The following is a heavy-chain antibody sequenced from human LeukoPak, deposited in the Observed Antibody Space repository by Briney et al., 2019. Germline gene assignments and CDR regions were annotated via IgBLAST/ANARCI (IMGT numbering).Heavy chain of an antibody. J-gene: IGHJ4*02. CDR1: GGSFSGYY. D-gene: IGHD6-13*01. Sequence: SETLSLTCAVYGGSFSGYYWSCIRQPPGKGLEWIGEINHSGSTNYNPSLKSRVTISVDTSKNQFSLKLSSVTAADTAVYYCARGKSIAAAVWQWGQGTLVTVSS. CDR3: ARGKSIAAAVWQ. CDR2: INHSGST. V-gene: IGHV4-34*01.